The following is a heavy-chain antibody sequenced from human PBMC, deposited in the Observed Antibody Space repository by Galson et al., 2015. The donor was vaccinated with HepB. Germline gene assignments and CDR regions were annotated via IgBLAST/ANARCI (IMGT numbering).Heavy chain of an antibody. V-gene: IGHV1-69*04. J-gene: IGHJ4*02. CDR2: IIPILGIA. D-gene: IGHD6-19*01. CDR3: ASGIAVADRSEPRYYYFDY. CDR1: GGTFSSYA. Sequence: SVKVSCKASGGTFSSYAISWVRQAPGQGLEWMGRIIPILGIANYAQKFQGRVTITADKSTSTAYMELSSLRSEDTAVYYCASGIAVADRSEPRYYYFDYWVQGTLVTVSS.